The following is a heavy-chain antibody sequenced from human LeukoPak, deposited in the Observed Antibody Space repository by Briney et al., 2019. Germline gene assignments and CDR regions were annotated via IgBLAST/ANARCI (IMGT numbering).Heavy chain of an antibody. J-gene: IGHJ4*02. CDR1: GYTLTELS. Sequence: ASVKVSCKVSGYTLTELSMHWVRQAPGQGLEWMGWISAYNGNTNYAQKLQGRVTMTTDTSTSTAYMELRSLRSDDTAVYYCARDLDSYCGGDCYPFDYWGQGTLVTVSS. CDR2: ISAYNGNT. D-gene: IGHD2-21*02. CDR3: ARDLDSYCGGDCYPFDY. V-gene: IGHV1-18*01.